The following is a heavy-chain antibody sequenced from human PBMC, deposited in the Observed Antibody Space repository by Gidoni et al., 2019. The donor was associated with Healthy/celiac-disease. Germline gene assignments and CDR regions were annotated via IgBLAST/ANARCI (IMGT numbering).Heavy chain of an antibody. CDR2: ISYDGSNK. D-gene: IGHD6-6*01. V-gene: IGHV3-30*18. CDR1: GFPFSSYG. CDR3: AKDITRLYSSSSPLLDY. Sequence: QVQLVESGGGVVQPGRSLRLSCAASGFPFSSYGMNWVRQAPGKGLEWGAVISYDGSNKYYADSVKGRFTISRDNSKNTLYLQMNSLRAEDTAVYYCAKDITRLYSSSSPLLDYWGQGTLVTVSS. J-gene: IGHJ4*02.